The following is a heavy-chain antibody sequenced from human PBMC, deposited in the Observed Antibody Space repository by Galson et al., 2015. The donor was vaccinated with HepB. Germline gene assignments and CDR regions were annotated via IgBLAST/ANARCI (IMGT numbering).Heavy chain of an antibody. J-gene: IGHJ4*02. V-gene: IGHV6-1*01. CDR3: TRGWLRAGFDY. CDR1: GDSVSSSSG. CDR2: TYYTSKCND. Sequence: CAISGDSVSSSSGWNWIRQSPARGFEWLARTYYTSKCNDDFAESVKSRITINPDTFKNQFSLQLNSVTPEDTAIYYCTRGWLRAGFDYWGQGTPVTVSS. D-gene: IGHD5-12*01.